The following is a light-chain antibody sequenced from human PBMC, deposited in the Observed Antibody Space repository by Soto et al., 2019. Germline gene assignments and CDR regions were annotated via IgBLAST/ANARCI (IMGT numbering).Light chain of an antibody. CDR1: GSDVGGYDY. J-gene: IGLJ1*01. V-gene: IGLV2-14*01. CDR2: EVT. Sequence: QSVLTQPASVSGSPGQSIAISCTGTGSDVGGYDYVSWYQHHPGKAPKVMIYEVTNRPSGVSNRFSGSKSGNTASLTISGPLAEDEADYYCSSYTSSSTYVFGTGTKVTVL. CDR3: SSYTSSSTYV.